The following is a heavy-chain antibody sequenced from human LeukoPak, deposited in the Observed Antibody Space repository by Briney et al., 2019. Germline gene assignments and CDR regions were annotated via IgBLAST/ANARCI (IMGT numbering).Heavy chain of an antibody. CDR1: GGSISSYY. J-gene: IGHJ5*02. CDR2: IYYSGST. V-gene: IGHV4-59*08. Sequence: SETLSLTCTVSGGSISSYYWSWIRQPPGEGLEWIGYIYYSGSTNYNPSLKSRVTISVDTSKNQFSLKLSSVTAADTAVYYCARQKHRNWFDPWGQGTLVTVSS. CDR3: ARQKHRNWFDP.